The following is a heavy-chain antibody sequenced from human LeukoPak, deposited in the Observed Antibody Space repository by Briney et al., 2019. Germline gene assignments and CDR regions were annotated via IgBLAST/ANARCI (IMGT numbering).Heavy chain of an antibody. Sequence: GGTLRLSCAASGFTFSSYGMSWVRQAPGKGLEWVSAISGSGGFTYYADSVKGRFTISRDNSKNTLYLQMNSPRAEDTAVYYCAKDMYYDSSGPVFDYWGQGTLVTVSS. V-gene: IGHV3-23*01. CDR1: GFTFSSYG. J-gene: IGHJ4*02. D-gene: IGHD3-22*01. CDR3: AKDMYYDSSGPVFDY. CDR2: ISGSGGFT.